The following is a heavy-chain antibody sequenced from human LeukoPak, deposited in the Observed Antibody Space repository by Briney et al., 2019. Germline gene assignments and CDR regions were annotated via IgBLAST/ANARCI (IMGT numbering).Heavy chain of an antibody. CDR1: GGSISSYY. CDR3: ARAGWERFAFQH. J-gene: IGHJ1*01. Sequence: SETLSLTCTVSGGSISSYYWSWIRQPAGKGLEWIGYIYYSGSTNYNPSLKSRVTISVDTSKNQFSLKLSSVTAADTAVYYCARAGWERFAFQHWGQGTLVTVSS. V-gene: IGHV4-59*01. D-gene: IGHD1-26*01. CDR2: IYYSGST.